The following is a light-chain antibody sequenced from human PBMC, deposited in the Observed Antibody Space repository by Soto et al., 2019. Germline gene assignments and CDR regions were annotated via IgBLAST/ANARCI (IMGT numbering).Light chain of an antibody. CDR2: DAS. J-gene: IGKJ2*02. V-gene: IGKV1-39*01. Sequence: DIPMTQSPSSLSASVGDRVTITCRASQSISAFLNWYQQKPGKAPKLMISDASSLQGGVPSRFSGSGSGTDFTLTISSLQPEDFATYYCQQSLSIPCTFGQGTSLEI. CDR3: QQSLSIPCT. CDR1: QSISAF.